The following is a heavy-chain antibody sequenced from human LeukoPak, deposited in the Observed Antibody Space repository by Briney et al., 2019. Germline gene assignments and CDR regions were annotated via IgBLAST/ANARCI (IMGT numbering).Heavy chain of an antibody. D-gene: IGHD3-16*01. V-gene: IGHV4-59*01. Sequence: NPSETLSLTCTVSGGSISSYYWSWIRQPPGKGLEWIGYIYYSGSTNYNPSLKSRVTISVDTSKNQFSLKLSSVTAADTAVYYCAREVRDVWSYFDYWGQGTLVTVSS. CDR3: AREVRDVWSYFDY. CDR2: IYYSGST. J-gene: IGHJ4*02. CDR1: GGSISSYY.